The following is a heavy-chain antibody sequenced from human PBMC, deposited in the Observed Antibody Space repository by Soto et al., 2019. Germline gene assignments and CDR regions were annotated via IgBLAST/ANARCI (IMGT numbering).Heavy chain of an antibody. CDR1: GGPISSSGFH. D-gene: IGHD5-18*01. V-gene: IGHV4-39*01. CDR2: FYYSGSP. CDR3: ASQRSGYNYGPDS. J-gene: IGHJ4*02. Sequence: TLSLTCTVSGGPISSSGFHWGWIRQPPGKVLEWIANFYYSGSPYYNPSIKSRVTIFADASKNQFSLKVGSVTAADTAVYYCASQRSGYNYGPDSWGQGALVTVSS.